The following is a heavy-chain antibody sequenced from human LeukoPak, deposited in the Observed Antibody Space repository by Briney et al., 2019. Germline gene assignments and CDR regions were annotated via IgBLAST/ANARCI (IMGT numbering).Heavy chain of an antibody. CDR1: GFTFDDYA. Sequence: GGSLRLSCAASGFTFDDYAMHWVRQAPGKGLEWVSGISWNSGSIGYADSVKGRFTISRDNAKNSLYLRMNSLRAEDTALYYCAKDHDYYYDSSGYSIRRGFDYWGQGTLVTVSS. D-gene: IGHD3-22*01. CDR3: AKDHDYYYDSSGYSIRRGFDY. J-gene: IGHJ4*02. CDR2: ISWNSGSI. V-gene: IGHV3-9*01.